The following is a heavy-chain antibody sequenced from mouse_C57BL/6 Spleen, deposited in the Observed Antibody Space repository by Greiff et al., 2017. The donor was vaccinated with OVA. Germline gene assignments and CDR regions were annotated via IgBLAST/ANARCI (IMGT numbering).Heavy chain of an antibody. CDR1: GFTFSSYG. J-gene: IGHJ2*01. D-gene: IGHD4-1*01. CDR2: ISSGGSYT. Sequence: EVKLMESGGDLVKPGGSLKLSCAASGFTFSSYGMSWVRQTPDKRLEWVATISSGGSYTYYPDSVKGRFTISRDNAKNTLYLQMSSLKSEGTAMYYCARRADWDEGYYFDYWGQGTTLTVSS. CDR3: ARRADWDEGYYFDY. V-gene: IGHV5-6*02.